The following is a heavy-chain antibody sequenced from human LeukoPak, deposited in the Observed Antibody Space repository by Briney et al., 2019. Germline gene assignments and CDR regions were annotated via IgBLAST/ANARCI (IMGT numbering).Heavy chain of an antibody. CDR2: IYHSGST. V-gene: IGHV4-4*02. D-gene: IGHD1-1*01. Sequence: SETLSLTRAVSGGSISSSNWWSWVRQPPGKGLEWIGEIYHSGSTNYNPSLKSRVTISVDKSKNQFSLKLSSVTAADTAVYYCARNLWRWTDENWFDPWGQGTLVTVSS. CDR3: ARNLWRWTDENWFDP. CDR1: GGSISSSNW. J-gene: IGHJ5*02.